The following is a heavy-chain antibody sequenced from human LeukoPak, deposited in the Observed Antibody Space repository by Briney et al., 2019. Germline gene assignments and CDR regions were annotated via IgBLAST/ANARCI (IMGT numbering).Heavy chain of an antibody. CDR3: ARLVTLPKYDAFDI. V-gene: IGHV3-11*01. D-gene: IGHD2-21*02. CDR1: GFTFSDYY. J-gene: IGHJ3*02. Sequence: PGGSLRLSCAASGFTFSDYYMSWIRQAPGRGLEWVSYISSSGSTIYYADSVKGRFTISRDNAKNSLYLQMNSLRAEDTAVYYCARLVTLPKYDAFDIWGQGTMVTVSS. CDR2: ISSSGSTI.